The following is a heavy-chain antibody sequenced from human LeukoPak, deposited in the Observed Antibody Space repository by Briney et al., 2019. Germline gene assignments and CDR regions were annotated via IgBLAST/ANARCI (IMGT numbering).Heavy chain of an antibody. CDR1: GFTVSSNY. Sequence: GGSLRLSCAASGFTVSSNYMSWVRQAPGKGLEWVSVIYSGGSTYYADSVKGRFTISRDNSKNTLYLQMNSLRAGDTAVYYCARGRPLYYYDSSGSQHDAFDIWGQGTMVTVSS. CDR2: IYSGGST. D-gene: IGHD3-22*01. V-gene: IGHV3-66*01. CDR3: ARGRPLYYYDSSGSQHDAFDI. J-gene: IGHJ3*02.